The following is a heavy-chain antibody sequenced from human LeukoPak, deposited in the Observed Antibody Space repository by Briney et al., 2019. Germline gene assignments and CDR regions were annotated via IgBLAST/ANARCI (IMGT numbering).Heavy chain of an antibody. CDR1: GYTFTSYD. CDR2: MNPTSGHA. CDR3: ARSPVGVRKKHDF. Sequence: ASLRVSCKASGYTFTSYDINRGRQAPGQGLEWMGWMNPTSGHAGYAQKFQGRVTITRDTSITTAYMELNSLTSDDTAVYYCARSPVGVRKKHDFWGQGALVIVSS. D-gene: IGHD3-10*01. V-gene: IGHV1-8*01. J-gene: IGHJ4*02.